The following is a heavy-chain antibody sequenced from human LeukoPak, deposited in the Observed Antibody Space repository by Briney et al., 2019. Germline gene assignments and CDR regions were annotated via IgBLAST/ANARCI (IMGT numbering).Heavy chain of an antibody. CDR1: GFTFDDYA. Sequence: GGSLRLSCAASGFTFDDYAMHRVRQAPGKGLEWVSGISWNSGSIGYADSVKGRFTISRDNAKNSLYLQMNSLRAEDTALYYCAKAVGAYFPPLDYWGQGTLVTVSS. CDR2: ISWNSGSI. V-gene: IGHV3-9*01. D-gene: IGHD1-26*01. J-gene: IGHJ4*02. CDR3: AKAVGAYFPPLDY.